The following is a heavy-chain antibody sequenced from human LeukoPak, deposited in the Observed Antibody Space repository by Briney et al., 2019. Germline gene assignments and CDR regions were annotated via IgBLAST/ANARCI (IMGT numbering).Heavy chain of an antibody. Sequence: SETLSLTCTVSGGSFSSSSYYWGWVRQPPGKGLEWLGSIYYSGSTYYNPSLKSRVTISVDTSKNQFSLKLSSVTAADTAVYYCASGSAPGYWGQGTLVTVSS. V-gene: IGHV4-39*07. CDR2: IYYSGST. CDR3: ASGSAPGY. J-gene: IGHJ4*02. CDR1: GGSFSSSSYY. D-gene: IGHD6-25*01.